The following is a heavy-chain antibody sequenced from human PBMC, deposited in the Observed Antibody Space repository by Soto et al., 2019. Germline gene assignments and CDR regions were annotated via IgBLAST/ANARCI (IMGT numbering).Heavy chain of an antibody. J-gene: IGHJ6*02. V-gene: IGHV3-30-3*01. CDR3: ARDKRERGAMVRGYGMDV. CDR1: GFTFSSYA. CDR2: ISYDGSNK. D-gene: IGHD5-18*01. Sequence: ESGGGVVQPGRSLRLSCAASGFTFSSYAMHWVRQAPGKGLEWVAVISYDGSNKYYADSVKGRFTISRDNSKNTLYLQMNSLRAEDTAVYYCARDKRERGAMVRGYGMDVWGQGTTVTVSS.